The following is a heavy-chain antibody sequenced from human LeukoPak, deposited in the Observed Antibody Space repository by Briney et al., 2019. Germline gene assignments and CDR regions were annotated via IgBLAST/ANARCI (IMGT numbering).Heavy chain of an antibody. CDR2: IRTKANNFPT. CDR1: GFPFSDSV. Sequence: GGSLRLSCAASGFPFSDSVIHWVRQAPGKGLEWVGRIRTKANNFPTAFAVRVRGRVTISRDDSKNTAYLQRNSLKTEHTAVYDWSRRSRERLFDYWGQGTLVTVSS. V-gene: IGHV3-73*01. D-gene: IGHD1-26*01. J-gene: IGHJ4*02. CDR3: SRRSRERLFDY.